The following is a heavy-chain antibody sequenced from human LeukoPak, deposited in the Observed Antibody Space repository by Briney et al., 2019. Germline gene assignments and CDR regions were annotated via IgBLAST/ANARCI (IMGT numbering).Heavy chain of an antibody. D-gene: IGHD2-21*02. V-gene: IGHV1-2*02. J-gene: IGHJ4*02. Sequence: GASVKVSCKASGYTFTSYGISWVRQAPGQGLEWMGWINPNSGGTNYAQKFQGRVTMTRDTSISTAYMELSRLRSDDTAVYYCARARAPDLYFDYWGQGTLVTVSS. CDR2: INPNSGGT. CDR3: ARARAPDLYFDY. CDR1: GYTFTSYG.